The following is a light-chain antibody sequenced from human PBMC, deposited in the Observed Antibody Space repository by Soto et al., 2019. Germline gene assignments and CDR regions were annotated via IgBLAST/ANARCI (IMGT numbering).Light chain of an antibody. CDR2: AAS. J-gene: IGKJ1*01. Sequence: IQMTQSPSTLSASVGDRVTITCRASQSISGWLAWYQQKPGKPPKLLIYAASTLQSGVPSRFSGSGSGTDFTLTISCLQSEDFATYYCQQYYSYPRTFGQGTKVDIK. CDR1: QSISGW. CDR3: QQYYSYPRT. V-gene: IGKV1-5*01.